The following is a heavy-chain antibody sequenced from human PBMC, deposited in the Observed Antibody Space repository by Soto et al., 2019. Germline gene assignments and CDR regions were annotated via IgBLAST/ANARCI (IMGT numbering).Heavy chain of an antibody. Sequence: SETLSLTCTVSGGSISSSSYYWGWIRHPPGKGLEWIGSIYYSGSTYYNPSLKSRVTISVDTSKNQFSLKLSSVTAADTAVYYCASLSIAAAGPNWFDPWGQGTLVTVSS. V-gene: IGHV4-39*01. J-gene: IGHJ5*02. D-gene: IGHD6-13*01. CDR3: ASLSIAAAGPNWFDP. CDR1: GGSISSSSYY. CDR2: IYYSGST.